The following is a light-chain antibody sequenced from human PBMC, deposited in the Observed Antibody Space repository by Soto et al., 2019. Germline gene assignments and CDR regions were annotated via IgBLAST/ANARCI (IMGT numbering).Light chain of an antibody. CDR3: QQRDNWPPIT. J-gene: IGKJ5*01. CDR2: DAS. CDR1: QSVSTS. V-gene: IGKV3-11*01. Sequence: EIVLTQSPATLSLSPGERATLSCRASQSVSTSLNWYQQKPGQAPRLLIYDASNRATGIPARFSGSGSGTYFTLTISSLEPEDFAVYYCQQRDNWPPITFGQGTRLEI.